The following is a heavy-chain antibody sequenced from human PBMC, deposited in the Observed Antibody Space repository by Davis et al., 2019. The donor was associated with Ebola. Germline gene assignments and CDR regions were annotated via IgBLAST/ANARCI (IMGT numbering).Heavy chain of an antibody. D-gene: IGHD3-3*01. CDR2: INPSGGST. CDR3: ARALRFLEWLSPYYYYYYGMDV. Sequence: ASVKVSCKASGYTFTSYYMHWVRQAPGQGLEWMGIINPSGGSTSYAQKFQGRVTMTRDTSTSTAYMELRSLRSDDTAVYYCARALRFLEWLSPYYYYYYGMDVWGQGTTVTVSS. V-gene: IGHV1-46*01. CDR1: GYTFTSYY. J-gene: IGHJ6*02.